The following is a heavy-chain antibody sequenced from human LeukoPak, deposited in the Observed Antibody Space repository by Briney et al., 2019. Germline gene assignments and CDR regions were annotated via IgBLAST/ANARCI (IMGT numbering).Heavy chain of an antibody. CDR3: ARGDVEMATITFDY. D-gene: IGHD5-24*01. J-gene: IGHJ4*02. CDR2: IYYSGST. V-gene: IGHV4-39*07. Sequence: SETLSLTCTVSGGSISSSSYYWGWIRQPPGKGLEWIGSIYYSGSTYYNPSLKSRVTISVDTSKNQFSLKLSSVTAADTAVYYCARGDVEMATITFDYWGQGTLDTVSS. CDR1: GGSISSSSYY.